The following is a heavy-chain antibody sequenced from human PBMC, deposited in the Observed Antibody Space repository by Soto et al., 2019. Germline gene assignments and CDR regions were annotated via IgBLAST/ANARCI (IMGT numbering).Heavy chain of an antibody. CDR2: INSDGSST. CDR3: AVEVGGPTAIGY. V-gene: IGHV3-74*01. D-gene: IGHD6-19*01. CDR1: GFTFSSYW. Sequence: EVQLVESGGGLVQPGGSLRLSCAASGFTFSSYWMHWVRQAPGKGLVWVSRINSDGSSTSYADSVKGRFTISRDNAKNTRYLRMNSLRAEDTAVYYCAVEVGGPTAIGYWGQGTLVTVSS. J-gene: IGHJ4*02.